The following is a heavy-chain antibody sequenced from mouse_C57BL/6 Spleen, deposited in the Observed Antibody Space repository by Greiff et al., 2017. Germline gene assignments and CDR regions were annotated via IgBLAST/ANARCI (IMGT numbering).Heavy chain of an antibody. Sequence: VHLVESGPGLVAPSQSLSITCTVSGFSLTSYGVDWVRQSPGKGLEWLGVIWGVGSTNYNSALKSRLSISKDNSKSQVFLKMNSLQTDDTAMYYCARQTAQDAMDYWGQGTSVTVSS. CDR3: ARQTAQDAMDY. D-gene: IGHD3-2*02. J-gene: IGHJ4*01. V-gene: IGHV2-6*01. CDR1: GFSLTSYG. CDR2: IWGVGST.